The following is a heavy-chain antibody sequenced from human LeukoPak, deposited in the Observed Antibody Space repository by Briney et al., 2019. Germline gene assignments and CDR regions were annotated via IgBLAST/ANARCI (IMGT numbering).Heavy chain of an antibody. D-gene: IGHD5-12*01. Sequence: KPGGSLRLSCAASGFTFSSYSMNWVRQAPGKGLEWVSSISSSSSYIYYADSVKGRFTISRDNAKNSLYLQMNSLRAEDTAVYYCARGFLSGYENFDYWGQGTLVTVSS. CDR2: ISSSSSYI. V-gene: IGHV3-21*01. CDR3: ARGFLSGYENFDY. CDR1: GFTFSSYS. J-gene: IGHJ4*02.